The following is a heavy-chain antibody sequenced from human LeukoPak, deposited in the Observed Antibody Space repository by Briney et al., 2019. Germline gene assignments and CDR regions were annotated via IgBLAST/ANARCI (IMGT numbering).Heavy chain of an antibody. Sequence: VASVKVSCKASGGTFSSYAISWVRQAPGQGLEWMGGIIPIFGTANYAQKFQGRVTITTDESTSTAYMELSSLRSEDTAVYYCATVPAAMWEIYFQHWGQGTLVTVSS. V-gene: IGHV1-69*05. CDR1: GGTFSSYA. CDR2: IIPIFGTA. D-gene: IGHD2-2*01. CDR3: ATVPAAMWEIYFQH. J-gene: IGHJ1*01.